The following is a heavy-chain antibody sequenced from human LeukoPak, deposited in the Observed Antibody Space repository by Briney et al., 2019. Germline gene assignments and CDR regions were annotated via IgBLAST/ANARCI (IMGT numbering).Heavy chain of an antibody. Sequence: GGSLRLSCAASGFTFSSYSMNWVRQAPGKGLEWVSSISSSSSYVYYADSVKGRFTISRDNAKNSLYLQMNSLRAEDTAVYYCATHPIYGGNPSIRWGQGTLVTVSS. CDR3: ATHPIYGGNPSIR. CDR2: ISSSSSYV. D-gene: IGHD4-23*01. V-gene: IGHV3-21*01. J-gene: IGHJ4*02. CDR1: GFTFSSYS.